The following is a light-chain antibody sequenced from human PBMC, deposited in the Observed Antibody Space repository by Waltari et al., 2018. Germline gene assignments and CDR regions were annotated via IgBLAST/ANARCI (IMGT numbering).Light chain of an antibody. V-gene: IGKV3-11*01. J-gene: IGKJ5*01. CDR1: QSVSSY. Sequence: EIMLTQSLAHLPSSPGERATRSCRASQSVSSYLAWYQQKPGQAPRLLIYDASNRATGIPARFSGSGSGTDFTLTISSLEPEDFAVYYCQQRSNWPPITFGQGTRLEIK. CDR2: DAS. CDR3: QQRSNWPPIT.